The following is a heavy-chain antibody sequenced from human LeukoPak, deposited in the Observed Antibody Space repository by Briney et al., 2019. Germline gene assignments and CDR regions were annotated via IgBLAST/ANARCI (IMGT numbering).Heavy chain of an antibody. CDR3: AKDRGYYDILTGYGTYFDY. V-gene: IGHV3-23*01. Sequence: GGSLRLSCAASGFTFSSYAMSWVRQAPGKGLEWVSAISGSGGSTYYADSVKGRFTISRDSSKNTLYLQMNSLRAEDTAVYYCAKDRGYYDILTGYGTYFDYWGQGTLVTVFS. CDR1: GFTFSSYA. CDR2: ISGSGGST. D-gene: IGHD3-9*01. J-gene: IGHJ4*02.